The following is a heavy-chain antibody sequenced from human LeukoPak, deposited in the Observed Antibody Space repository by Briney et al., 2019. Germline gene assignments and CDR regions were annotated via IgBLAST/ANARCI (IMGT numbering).Heavy chain of an antibody. CDR1: PGSIYTYY. V-gene: IGHV4-59*08. Sequence: SSETLSLTCTVSPGSIYTYYWSWIRQPPGKGLEWIGYVYYSGSTNYNPSLKSRVTISLDTSKNQFSLKLSSVTVADTAVYYCASSQWVAPGSYWGQGALVTVSS. D-gene: IGHD1-26*01. J-gene: IGHJ4*02. CDR3: ASSQWVAPGSY. CDR2: VYYSGST.